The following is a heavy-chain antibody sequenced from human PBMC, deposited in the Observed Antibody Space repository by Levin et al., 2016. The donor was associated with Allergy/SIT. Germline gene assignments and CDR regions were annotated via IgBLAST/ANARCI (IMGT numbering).Heavy chain of an antibody. CDR3: ARVYDYGDYPYNWFDP. Sequence: SETLSLTCTVSGGSISSYYWSWIRQPPGKGLEWIGYIYYSGSTNYNPSPKSRVTISVDTSKNQFSLKLSSVTAADTAVYYCARVYDYGDYPYNWFDPWGQGTLVTVSS. CDR2: IYYSGST. V-gene: IGHV4-59*01. D-gene: IGHD4-17*01. J-gene: IGHJ5*02. CDR1: GGSISSYY.